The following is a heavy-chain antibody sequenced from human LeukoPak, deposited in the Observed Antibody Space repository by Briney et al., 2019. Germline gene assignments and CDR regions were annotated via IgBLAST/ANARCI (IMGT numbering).Heavy chain of an antibody. D-gene: IGHD3-16*02. J-gene: IGHJ4*02. CDR2: ISYDGSNK. Sequence: PGGSLRLSCAASGFTFSSYAMHWVRQAPGKGLEWVAVISYDGSNKYYADSVKGRFTISRDNSKNTLYLQMNSLGAEDTAVYYCASWDDYVWGSYRYTKFDYWGQGTLVTVSS. CDR3: ASWDDYVWGSYRYTKFDY. CDR1: GFTFSSYA. V-gene: IGHV3-30-3*01.